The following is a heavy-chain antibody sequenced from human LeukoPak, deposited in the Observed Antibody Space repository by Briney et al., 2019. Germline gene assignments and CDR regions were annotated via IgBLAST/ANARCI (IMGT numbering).Heavy chain of an antibody. CDR2: ISGSGDRT. CDR3: AKMYCTSTSCSYFDY. D-gene: IGHD2-2*01. CDR1: GFTFSSYA. Sequence: GGSLILSCAASGFTFSSYAMSWVRQAPGKGLEWVSVISGSGDRTSYADSVKGRFTISRDNSKNTLSLQMNSLRAEDTAVYYCAKMYCTSTSCSYFDYWGQGTLVTVSS. V-gene: IGHV3-23*01. J-gene: IGHJ4*02.